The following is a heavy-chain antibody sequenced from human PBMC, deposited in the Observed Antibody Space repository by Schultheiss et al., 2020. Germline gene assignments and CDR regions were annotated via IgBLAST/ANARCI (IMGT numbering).Heavy chain of an antibody. CDR3: AKDFDLWFGEFHSFDY. D-gene: IGHD3-10*01. J-gene: IGHJ4*02. CDR2: INHSGST. CDR1: GGSFSGYY. V-gene: IGHV4-34*01. Sequence: SETLSLTCAVYGGSFSGYYWSWIRQPPGKGLEWIGEINHSGSTNYNPSLKSRVTISVDTSKNQFSLKLSSVTAADTAVYYCAKDFDLWFGEFHSFDYWGQGTLVTVSS.